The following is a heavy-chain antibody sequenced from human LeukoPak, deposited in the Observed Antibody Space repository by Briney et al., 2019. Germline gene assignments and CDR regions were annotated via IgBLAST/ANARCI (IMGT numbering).Heavy chain of an antibody. D-gene: IGHD3-9*01. CDR3: AETGPTDF. V-gene: IGHV3-30*03. Sequence: PGRSLRLSCAASGFTFSSYGMHWVRQAPGKGLEWVAAISHDGTNTHYAESVKGRFTISRDNSKNMLYLQMNGLRAEDTALYYCAETGPTDFWGQGTLVTVSS. J-gene: IGHJ4*02. CDR2: ISHDGTNT. CDR1: GFTFSSYG.